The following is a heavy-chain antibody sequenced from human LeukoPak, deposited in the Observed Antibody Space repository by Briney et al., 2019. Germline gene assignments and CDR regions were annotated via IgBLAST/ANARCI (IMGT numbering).Heavy chain of an antibody. CDR1: GDSVDSRPYY. CDR2: IYYSGNT. Sequence: SQTLSLTCTVSGDSVDSRPYYWAWIRQPPGKGLEWIGSIYYSGNTYHNPSLKSRITISVDTSRNQFSLRLTSLTAADTAVYYCARHPNVVVVENIRSFYFDNWGQGALVTVSA. CDR3: ARHPNVVVVENIRSFYFDN. J-gene: IGHJ4*02. D-gene: IGHD2-2*01. V-gene: IGHV4-39*01.